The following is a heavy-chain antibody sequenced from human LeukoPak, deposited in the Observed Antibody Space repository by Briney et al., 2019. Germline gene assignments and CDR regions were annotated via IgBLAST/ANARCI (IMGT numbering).Heavy chain of an antibody. J-gene: IGHJ4*02. CDR3: AKDTSTYATSWSDY. Sequence: GGSLRLSCVASGFTFSGYAMSWVRQAPGKGLEWVSAIAGSGGSTYYADSVKGRFTISRDNSKNTLFLQMNSLRAEDTAVYHCAKDTSTYATSWSDYWDQGTLVTVSS. D-gene: IGHD2-2*01. CDR1: GFTFSGYA. CDR2: IAGSGGST. V-gene: IGHV3-23*01.